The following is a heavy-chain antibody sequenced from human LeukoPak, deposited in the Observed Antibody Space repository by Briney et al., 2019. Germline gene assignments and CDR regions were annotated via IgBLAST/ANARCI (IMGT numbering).Heavy chain of an antibody. CDR2: INHSGST. V-gene: IGHV4-34*01. CDR3: ARVAMVRGVIIVSRYFDY. J-gene: IGHJ4*02. Sequence: SETLSLTCAVYGGSFSGYYWSWIRQPPGKGLEWIGEINHSGSTNYNPSLKGRVTISVDTSKNQFSLKLSSVTAADTAVYYCARVAMVRGVIIVSRYFDYWGQGTLVTVSS. D-gene: IGHD3-10*01. CDR1: GGSFSGYY.